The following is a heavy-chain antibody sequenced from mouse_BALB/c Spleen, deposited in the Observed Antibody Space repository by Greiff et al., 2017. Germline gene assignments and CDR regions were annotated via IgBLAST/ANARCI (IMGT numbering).Heavy chain of an antibody. Sequence: VQLQESGAELVRPGASVTLSCKASGYTFTDYEMHWVKQTPVHGLEWIGAIDPETGGTAYNQKFKGKATLTADKSSSTAYMELRSLTSEDSAVYYCTRVGYGSRYYFDYWGQGTTLTVSS. CDR1: GYTFTDYE. CDR3: TRVGYGSRYYFDY. J-gene: IGHJ2*01. CDR2: IDPETGGT. D-gene: IGHD1-1*01. V-gene: IGHV1-15*01.